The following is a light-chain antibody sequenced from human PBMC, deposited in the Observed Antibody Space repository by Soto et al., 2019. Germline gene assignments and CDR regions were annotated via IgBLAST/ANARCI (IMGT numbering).Light chain of an antibody. CDR3: LQYGSSPPIT. J-gene: IGKJ5*01. Sequence: EIVLTQSPGTLSLSPGERATLSCRASHSVSSSYLAWYQPKPVQAPLLLIYDASSRATGIPDRFSGSGSGTDFTLTISSLEHEDVAVYYCLQYGSSPPITFGLGTRLEIK. V-gene: IGKV3-20*01. CDR2: DAS. CDR1: HSVSSSY.